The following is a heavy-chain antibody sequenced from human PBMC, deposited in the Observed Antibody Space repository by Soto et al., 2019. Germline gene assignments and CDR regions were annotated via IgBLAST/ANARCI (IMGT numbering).Heavy chain of an antibody. CDR3: ARDQGGDYDILAGPVHFGWFDP. Sequence: SVKVSCKASGGTFSSYAISWVRQAPGQGLEWMGGIIPIFGTANYAQKFQGRVTITADESTSTAYMELSSLRSEDTAVYYCARDQGGDYDILAGPVHFGWFDPWGQGTLVTVSS. D-gene: IGHD3-9*01. CDR2: IIPIFGTA. J-gene: IGHJ5*02. CDR1: GGTFSSYA. V-gene: IGHV1-69*13.